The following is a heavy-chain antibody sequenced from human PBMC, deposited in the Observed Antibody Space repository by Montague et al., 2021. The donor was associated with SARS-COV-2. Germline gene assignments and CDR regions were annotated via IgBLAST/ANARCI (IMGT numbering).Heavy chain of an antibody. D-gene: IGHD3-10*01. J-gene: IGHJ5*02. V-gene: IGHV4-30-2*06. CDR1: GASISNGGYT. CDR2: IYQSGTT. Sequence: TLSLTCAVSGASISNGGYTWGWIRRSPGKGLEWIGYIYQSGTTCYNPSLKSRVTMSVDKTKNHFSLQLTSVIAADTAIYFCARSMIRGGINWFDPWGQGTLVTVSS. CDR3: ARSMIRGGINWFDP.